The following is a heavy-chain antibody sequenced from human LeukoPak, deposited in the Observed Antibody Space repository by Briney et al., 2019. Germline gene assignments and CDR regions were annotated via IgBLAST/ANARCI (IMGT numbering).Heavy chain of an antibody. J-gene: IGHJ6*04. Sequence: PSETLSLTWIVSGGSISSSFHCWGWIRHSPGKGREWIARVFVSGSTSYNPSLKCRVTISVHTSKNQATLKPSSVTAADTAVYYSARHTPNSNVVDVGGEGTTVTASS. CDR1: GGSISSSFHC. D-gene: IGHD6-13*01. CDR2: VFVSGST. CDR3: ARHTPNSNVVDV. V-gene: IGHV4-39*01.